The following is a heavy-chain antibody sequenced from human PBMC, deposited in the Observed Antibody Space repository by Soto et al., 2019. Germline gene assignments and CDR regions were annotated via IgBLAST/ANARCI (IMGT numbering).Heavy chain of an antibody. CDR2: ISAYNGNT. J-gene: IGHJ3*02. Sequence: ASVKVSCKASGYTFTGYGISWVRQAPGQGLEWMGWISAYNGNTNYAQKLQGRVTMTTDTSTSTAYMELRSLRSDDTAVYYCARNAGAYYDFWSGPNAFDIWGQGTTVTVSS. CDR1: GYTFTGYG. CDR3: ARNAGAYYDFWSGPNAFDI. V-gene: IGHV1-18*01. D-gene: IGHD3-3*01.